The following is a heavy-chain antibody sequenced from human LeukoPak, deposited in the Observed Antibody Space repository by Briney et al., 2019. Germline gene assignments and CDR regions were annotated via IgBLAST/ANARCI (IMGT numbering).Heavy chain of an antibody. Sequence: GASVKVSCKASRGTFSSYAISWVRQAPGQGLDWMGRIIPIFGTANYAQKFQGRVTITTDESTSTAYMELSSLRSEDTAVYYCASRYYDYVWGSYRQDYFDYWGQGTLVTVSS. CDR2: IIPIFGTA. D-gene: IGHD3-16*02. CDR3: ASRYYDYVWGSYRQDYFDY. J-gene: IGHJ4*02. V-gene: IGHV1-69*05. CDR1: RGTFSSYA.